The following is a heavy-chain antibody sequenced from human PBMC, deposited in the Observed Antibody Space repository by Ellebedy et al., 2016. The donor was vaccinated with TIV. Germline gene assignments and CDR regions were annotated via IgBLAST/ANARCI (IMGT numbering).Heavy chain of an antibody. Sequence: AASVKVSCKASGGTFNRFGISWVRQAPGQGLEWMGRIISMLGTARNAQKFRDRVTITADKSATTAYMELSSLRSDDTAVYYCASGGDYYYFDSWGQGTLVTVS. J-gene: IGHJ4*02. CDR3: ASGGDYYYFDS. V-gene: IGHV1-69*06. D-gene: IGHD4-17*01. CDR1: GGTFNRFG. CDR2: IISMLGTA.